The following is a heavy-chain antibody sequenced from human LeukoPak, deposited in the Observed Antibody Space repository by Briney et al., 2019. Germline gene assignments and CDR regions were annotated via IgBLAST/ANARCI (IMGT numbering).Heavy chain of an antibody. D-gene: IGHD2-2*01. V-gene: IGHV4-39*01. CDR3: GRRVKGGVPGGRGGDYYYYMDV. Sequence: SETLSLTCTVSGGSISSSSYYWGWIRQPPGKGLEWIGSIYYSGSTYYNPSLKSRVTISVDTSKNQFSLKLSSVTAPDTGGVYCGRRVKGGVPGGRGGDYYYYMDVWGKGTTVTVSS. CDR1: GGSISSSSYY. CDR2: IYYSGST. J-gene: IGHJ6*03.